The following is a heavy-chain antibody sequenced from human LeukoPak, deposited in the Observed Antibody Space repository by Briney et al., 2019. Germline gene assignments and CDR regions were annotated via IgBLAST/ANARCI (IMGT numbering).Heavy chain of an antibody. Sequence: SETLSLTCTVSGGSISSSSYYWGWIRQPPGKGLEWIGSIYYSGSTYYNPSLKSRVTISVDTSKNQFSLKLSSVTAADTAVYYCARDNPQYSSGHYYYGMDVWGQGTTVTVSS. CDR1: GGSISSSSYY. CDR2: IYYSGST. J-gene: IGHJ6*02. V-gene: IGHV4-39*07. D-gene: IGHD6-19*01. CDR3: ARDNPQYSSGHYYYGMDV.